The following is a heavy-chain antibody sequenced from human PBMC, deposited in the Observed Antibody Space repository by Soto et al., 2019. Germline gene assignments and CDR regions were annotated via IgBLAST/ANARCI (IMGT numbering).Heavy chain of an antibody. J-gene: IGHJ5*02. CDR1: GFNFKNYN. Sequence: GGSLRLSCAASGFNFKNYNMHWVRQAPGRGLEWVALIWYDGSDNSYADSVKGRFPISRDNSENTLYLQMNSLRAEDTAIYYCARALPGTDGSGSYYLDHWGQGTPVTVSS. CDR2: IWYDGSDN. D-gene: IGHD3-10*01. CDR3: ARALPGTDGSGSYYLDH. V-gene: IGHV3-33*01.